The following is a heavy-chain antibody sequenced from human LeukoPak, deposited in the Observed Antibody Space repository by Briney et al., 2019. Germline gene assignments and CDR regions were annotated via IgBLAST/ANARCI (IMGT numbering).Heavy chain of an antibody. CDR2: IYHSGST. Sequence: SETLSLTCAVSGGSISSGGYSWSWIRQPPGKGLERIGYIYHSGSTYYNPSLKSRVTISVDRYKNQFSLKLSSVTAADTAVYYCARAPNGYCSRTSCDDAFDIWGQGTMVTVSS. CDR1: GGSISSGGYS. CDR3: ARAPNGYCSRTSCDDAFDI. J-gene: IGHJ3*02. D-gene: IGHD2-2*03. V-gene: IGHV4-30-2*01.